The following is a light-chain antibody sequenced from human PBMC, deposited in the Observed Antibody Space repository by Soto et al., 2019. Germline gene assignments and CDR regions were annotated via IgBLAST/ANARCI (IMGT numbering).Light chain of an antibody. CDR1: NSDVGDYNY. Sequence: QSALAQPASVSGSPGQSITISCTGTNSDVGDYNYVSWYQQHPGKAPKLIIYEVSNRPSGIPDRFSASKSGNTASLTISGLQAEDEADYYCSSYTNSNTRVFGTGTKVTVL. CDR2: EVS. CDR3: SSYTNSNTRV. J-gene: IGLJ1*01. V-gene: IGLV2-14*01.